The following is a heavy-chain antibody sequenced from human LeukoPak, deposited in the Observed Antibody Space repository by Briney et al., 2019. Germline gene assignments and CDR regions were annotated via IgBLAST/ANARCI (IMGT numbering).Heavy chain of an antibody. Sequence: SETLSLTCAVSGYSISSGYYWGWIRQPPGKGLEWIGSTYHSGSTYYTPSLKSRVTISVDTSKNQFSLKLSSVTAADTAVYYCATIVATTLLYFDYWGQGTLVTVSS. V-gene: IGHV4-38-2*01. CDR3: ATIVATTLLYFDY. J-gene: IGHJ4*02. CDR2: TYHSGST. CDR1: GYSISSGYY. D-gene: IGHD5-12*01.